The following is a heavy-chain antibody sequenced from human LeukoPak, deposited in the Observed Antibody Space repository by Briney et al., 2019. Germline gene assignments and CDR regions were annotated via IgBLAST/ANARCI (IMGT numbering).Heavy chain of an antibody. V-gene: IGHV4-59*01. CDR3: ARGRITIFGVVTPHFDY. CDR2: IHDSVNT. CDR1: GGSISSYY. D-gene: IGHD3-3*01. J-gene: IGHJ4*02. Sequence: SETLSLTCTVSGGSISSYYWTWIRQSPGTGLEWIGYIHDSVNTDYNPSLKSRVTISVDTSNKQFSLKLNSVTAADTAAYYCARGRITIFGVVTPHFDYWGQGTLVTVSS.